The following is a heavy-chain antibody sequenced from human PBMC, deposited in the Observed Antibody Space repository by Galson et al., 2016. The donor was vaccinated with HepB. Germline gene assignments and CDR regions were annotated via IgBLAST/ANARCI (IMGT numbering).Heavy chain of an antibody. D-gene: IGHD3-10*01. J-gene: IGHJ4*02. V-gene: IGHV3-23*01. CDR1: GFTFSSYA. CDR2: ISTAGGYA. CDR3: AKRSPYYFDY. Sequence: SLRLSCAASGFTFSSYAMGWLRRAPGKGLECVTTISTAGGYAYYAESVKGRLTISRDNSKNTLYLQINSLRAEDTAIYYCAKRSPYYFDYWGQGTQVTVSS.